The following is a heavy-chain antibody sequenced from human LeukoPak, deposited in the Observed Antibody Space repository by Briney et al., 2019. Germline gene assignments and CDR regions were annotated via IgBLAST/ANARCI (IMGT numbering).Heavy chain of an antibody. CDR3: ARLSQTPDYYGSGGYFYLSY. D-gene: IGHD3-22*01. J-gene: IGHJ4*02. CDR2: MNPNTGNT. V-gene: IGHV1-8*01. CDR1: RYTFSSYD. Sequence: ASVKVSCKGYRYTFSSYDINWVRQAPGQGLEWMGWMNPNTGNTGYAPKFQGRVTMTRDTSISTAYMELRGLRSEDTAVYYCARLSQTPDYYGSGGYFYLSYWGQGTRVTVSS.